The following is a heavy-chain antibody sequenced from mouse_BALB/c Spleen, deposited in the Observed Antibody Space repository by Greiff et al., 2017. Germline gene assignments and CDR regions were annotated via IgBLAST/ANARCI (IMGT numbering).Heavy chain of an antibody. Sequence: VQLQQSGPELVKPGASVKMSCKASGYTFTSYVMHWVKQKPGQGLEWIGYINPYNDGTKYNEKFKGKATLTSDKSSSTAYMELSSLTSEDSAVYYCARKAYYRYDRGYYFDYWGQGTTLTVSS. J-gene: IGHJ2*01. CDR2: INPYNDGT. V-gene: IGHV1-14*01. CDR1: GYTFTSYV. CDR3: ARKAYYRYDRGYYFDY. D-gene: IGHD2-14*01.